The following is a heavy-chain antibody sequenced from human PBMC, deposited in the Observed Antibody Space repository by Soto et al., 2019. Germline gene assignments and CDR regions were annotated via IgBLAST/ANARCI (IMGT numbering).Heavy chain of an antibody. V-gene: IGHV1-2*02. CDR1: GYTLTGHY. J-gene: IGHJ4*02. D-gene: IGHD1-26*01. Sequence: ASVKVSCKTSGYTLTGHYIHWVRQAPQQGPEWMGEIGPESGATRYAQKFRGRVTMTMDTSITTVYMELKNLSPDDTAVYYCGRGRSGQIVVFYWGQGTPVTV. CDR3: GRGRSGQIVVFY. CDR2: IGPESGAT.